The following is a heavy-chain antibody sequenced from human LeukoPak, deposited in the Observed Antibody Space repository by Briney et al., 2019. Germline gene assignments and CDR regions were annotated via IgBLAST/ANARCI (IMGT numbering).Heavy chain of an antibody. D-gene: IGHD2-2*01. Sequence: SETLSLTCTVSGGSISSGDYYWSWIRQPPGKGLEWIGYINYSGSTFHYNPSLKSRVTISVDTSKNQSSLRLNSVTVADSAVYYCASTNCSSARCYGANWFDPWGRGTLVAVSS. CDR2: INYSGST. CDR1: GGSISSGDYY. CDR3: ASTNCSSARCYGANWFDP. V-gene: IGHV4-30-4*01. J-gene: IGHJ5*02.